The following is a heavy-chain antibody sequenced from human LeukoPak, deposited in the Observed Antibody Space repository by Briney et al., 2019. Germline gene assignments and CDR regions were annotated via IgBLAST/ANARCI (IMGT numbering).Heavy chain of an antibody. CDR3: AKRLRGSYERSIDP. CDR1: GYTFTSYG. CDR2: ISAYNGNT. J-gene: IGHJ5*02. D-gene: IGHD1-26*01. V-gene: IGHV1-18*01. Sequence: GASVKVSCKASGYTFTSYGISWVRQAPGQGLEWMGWISAYNGNTNYAQKLQGRVTMTTDTSTSTAYMELRSLRSDDTAVYYCAKRLRGSYERSIDPWGQGTLVTVSS.